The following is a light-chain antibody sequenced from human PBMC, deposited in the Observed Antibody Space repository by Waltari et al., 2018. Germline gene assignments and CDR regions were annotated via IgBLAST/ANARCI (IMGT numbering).Light chain of an antibody. CDR1: QTVTSN. CDR2: GAS. J-gene: IGKJ2*01. CDR3: QQYDNWPPANT. Sequence: EIVMTQSPATLSVSPGERATLSCRASQTVTSNLAWYQQKPGQAPRLLIFGASNRATGIPARVSGSGSGTEFTLTISSLQSEDFAVYYCQQYDNWPPANTFGQGTKLELK. V-gene: IGKV3-15*01.